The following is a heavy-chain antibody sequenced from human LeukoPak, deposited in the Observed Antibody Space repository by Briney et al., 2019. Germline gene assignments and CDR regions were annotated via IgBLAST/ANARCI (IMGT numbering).Heavy chain of an antibody. J-gene: IGHJ6*03. CDR1: GFTLSTYA. V-gene: IGHV4-34*01. CDR3: ARCRNKPHSGWYRYYYYYMDV. CDR2: INHSGST. D-gene: IGHD6-19*01. Sequence: GSLRLSCAASGFTLSTYAMSWIRQPPGKGLEWIGEINHSGSTNYNPSLKSRVTISVDTSKNQFSLKLSSVTAADTAVYYCARCRNKPHSGWYRYYYYYMDVWGKGTTVTVSS.